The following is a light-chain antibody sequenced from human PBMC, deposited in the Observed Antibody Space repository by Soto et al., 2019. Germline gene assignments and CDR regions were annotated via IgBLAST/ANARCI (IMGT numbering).Light chain of an antibody. J-gene: IGLJ2*01. CDR1: SSDIGAHDY. Sequence: QYALTQPPSASGSPGQSVTISCTGTSSDIGAHDYVSWYQQHPGKAPKLMIFEVSKRPSGVPDRFSGSKSGNTASLTVSGLQADDEADYYCSSFPGSNNFEFGGGTKLTVL. V-gene: IGLV2-8*01. CDR2: EVS. CDR3: SSFPGSNNFE.